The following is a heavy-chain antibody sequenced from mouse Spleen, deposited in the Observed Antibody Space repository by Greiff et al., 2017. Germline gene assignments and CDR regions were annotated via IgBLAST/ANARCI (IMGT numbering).Heavy chain of an antibody. CDR1: GYTFTSYG. J-gene: IGHJ3*01. CDR3: ARFFIPP. CDR2: IYPRSGNT. D-gene: IGHD1-2*01. V-gene: IGHV1-81*01. Sequence: QVQLKESGAELARPGASVKLSCKASGYTFTSYGISWVKQRTGQGLEWIGEIYPRSGNTYYNEKFKGKATLTADKSSSTAYMELRSLTSEDSAVYFCARFFIPPWGQGTLVTVSA.